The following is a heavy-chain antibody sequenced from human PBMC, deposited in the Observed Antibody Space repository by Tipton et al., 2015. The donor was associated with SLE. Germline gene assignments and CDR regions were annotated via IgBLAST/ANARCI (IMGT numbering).Heavy chain of an antibody. CDR2: IYHSGST. CDR3: ARVVSWGTGTLFDY. D-gene: IGHD1-1*01. J-gene: IGHJ4*02. V-gene: IGHV4-4*02. CDR1: GGSISSSNW. Sequence: TLSLTCAVSGGSISSSNWWSWVRQPPGKGLEWIGEIYHSGSTNYNPSLKSRVTISVDTSKNQFSLKLSSVTAADTAVYYCARVVSWGTGTLFDYWGQGTLVTVSS.